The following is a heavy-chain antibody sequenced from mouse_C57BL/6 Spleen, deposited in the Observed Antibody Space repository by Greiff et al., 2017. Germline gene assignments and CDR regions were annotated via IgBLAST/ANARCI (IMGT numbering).Heavy chain of an antibody. D-gene: IGHD1-1*01. CDR3: ARETTVVATDY. Sequence: VQLLQPGAELVKPGASVKLSCTASGYTFTGYWMHWVKQRPGQGLEWIGEIDPSNSSTNYNQKFKGKSTLTVDKSSSTAYMQLSSLTSEDAAVYCCARETTVVATDYWGQGTTLTVSS. V-gene: IGHV1-69*01. J-gene: IGHJ2*01. CDR2: IDPSNSST. CDR1: GYTFTGYW.